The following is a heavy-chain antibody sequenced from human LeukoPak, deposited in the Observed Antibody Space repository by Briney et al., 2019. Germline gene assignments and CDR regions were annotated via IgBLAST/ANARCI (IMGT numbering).Heavy chain of an antibody. CDR1: GGSFSGYY. J-gene: IGHJ6*02. D-gene: IGHD4-17*01. CDR2: INHGGSA. V-gene: IGHV4-34*01. CDR3: ARDLPTVTTFPYYYGMDV. Sequence: PSETLSLTCAVYGGSFSGYYWSWIRQPPGKGLEWLGEINHGGSANYNPSLKSRVTISVDTSKNQFSLKLSSVTAADTAVYYCARDLPTVTTFPYYYGMDVWGQGTTVTVSS.